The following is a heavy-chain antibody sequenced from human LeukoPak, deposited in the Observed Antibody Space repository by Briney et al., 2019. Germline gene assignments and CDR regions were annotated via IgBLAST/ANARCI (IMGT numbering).Heavy chain of an antibody. CDR2: LSNSGST. J-gene: IGHJ4*02. CDR3: ARHYSGAYRESFDS. CDR1: GVSISNYR. D-gene: IGHD4-17*01. V-gene: IGHV4-59*08. Sequence: SETLSLTCTVSGVSISNYRWSWIRQPPGKGLEWIAYLSNSGSTKYNPSLKSRVTVSVDTSKSQFSLKLSSMTAADTAVYYCARHYSGAYRESFDSWGQGALVTVSS.